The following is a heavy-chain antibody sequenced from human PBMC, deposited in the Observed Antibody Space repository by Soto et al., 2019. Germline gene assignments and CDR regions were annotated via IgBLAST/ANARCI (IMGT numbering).Heavy chain of an antibody. J-gene: IGHJ2*01. V-gene: IGHV3-13*01. D-gene: IGHD3-9*01. Sequence: EVQLVESGGGLVQPGGSLRLSCAASGFTFSSYDMHWVRQATGKGLEWVSAIGTAGDTYYPGSVKGRFTISRENAKNPLYLQMKSLIAGDTAVYYCARAYFVPDSWYFDLWGRGTLVTVSP. CDR3: ARAYFVPDSWYFDL. CDR1: GFTFSSYD. CDR2: IGTAGDT.